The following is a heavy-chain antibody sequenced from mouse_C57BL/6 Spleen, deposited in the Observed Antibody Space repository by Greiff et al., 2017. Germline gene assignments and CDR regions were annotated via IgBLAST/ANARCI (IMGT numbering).Heavy chain of an antibody. CDR2: IHPSDSDT. Sequence: QVQLQQPGAELVKPGASVKVSCKASGYTFTSYWMHWVKQRPGQGLEWIGRIHPSDSDTTYNQKFKGKATLTVDKSSSTAYMQLSSLTSEDSAVYDDAIPLAGSRDWYFDVWGKGTTVTVSA. D-gene: IGHD1-1*01. CDR1: GYTFTSYW. J-gene: IGHJ1*03. V-gene: IGHV1-74*01. CDR3: AIPLAGSRDWYFDV.